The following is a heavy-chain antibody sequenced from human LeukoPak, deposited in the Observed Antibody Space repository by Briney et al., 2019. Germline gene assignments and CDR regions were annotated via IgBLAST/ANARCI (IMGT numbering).Heavy chain of an antibody. CDR1: GGAFSGYY. D-gene: IGHD6-13*01. CDR3: ARGSSSWYYFDY. V-gene: IGHV4-34*01. CDR2: INHSGST. Sequence: SETLSLTCAVFGGAFSGYYWGWVRQPPGKGVGWGGEINHSGSTNYNPSLKSRVTISVDTSKNQFSLKLSSVTAADTAVYYCARGSSSWYYFDYWGQGTLVTVSS. J-gene: IGHJ4*02.